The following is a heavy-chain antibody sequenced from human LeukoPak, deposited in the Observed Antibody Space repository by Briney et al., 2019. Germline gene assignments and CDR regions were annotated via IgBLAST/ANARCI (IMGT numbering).Heavy chain of an antibody. Sequence: GGSLRLSCAASEFTFSSYAMHWVRQAPGKGLEWVAFIRYDGSNKYYADSVKGRFTISRDNSKNTLYLQMNSLRAEDTAVYYCAKGTNRYSGSYKGFDYWGQGTLVTVSS. V-gene: IGHV3-30*02. D-gene: IGHD1-26*01. CDR1: EFTFSSYA. CDR3: AKGTNRYSGSYKGFDY. CDR2: IRYDGSNK. J-gene: IGHJ4*02.